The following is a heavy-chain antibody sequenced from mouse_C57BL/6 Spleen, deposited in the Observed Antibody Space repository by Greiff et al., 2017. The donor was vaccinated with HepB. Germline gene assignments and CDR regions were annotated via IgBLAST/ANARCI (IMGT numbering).Heavy chain of an antibody. CDR3: TRDPVRGAMDY. CDR1: GFTFSSYA. Sequence: EVKLMESGEGLVKPGGSLKLSCAASGFTFSSYAMSWVRQTPEKRLEWVAYISSGGDYIYYADTVKGRFTISRDNARNTLYLQMSSLKSEDTAMYYCTRDPVRGAMDYWGQGTSVTVSS. D-gene: IGHD2-14*01. V-gene: IGHV5-9-1*02. CDR2: ISSGGDYI. J-gene: IGHJ4*01.